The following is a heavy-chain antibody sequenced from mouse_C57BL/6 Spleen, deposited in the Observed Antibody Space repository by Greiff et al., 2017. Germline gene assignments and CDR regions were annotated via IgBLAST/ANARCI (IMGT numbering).Heavy chain of an antibody. V-gene: IGHV10-1*01. Sequence: EVKLMESGGGLVQPKGSLKLSCAASGFSFNTYAMNWVRQAPGKGLEWVARIRSKSNNYATYYADSVKDRFTISRDDSESMRYLQMNNLKTEDTAMYYCVGHWGHMSKLGYYAMDYWGQGTSVTVSS. D-gene: IGHD2-3*01. CDR1: GFSFNTYA. J-gene: IGHJ4*01. CDR3: VGHWGHMSKLGYYAMDY. CDR2: IRSKSNNYAT.